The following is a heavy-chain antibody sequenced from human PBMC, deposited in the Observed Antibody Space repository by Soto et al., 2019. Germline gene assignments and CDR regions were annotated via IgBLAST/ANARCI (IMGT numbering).Heavy chain of an antibody. Sequence: ETLSLTCTVSGGSISSSSYYWGWIRQPPGKGLEWIGSIYYSGSTYYNPSLKSRVTKSVDTSKNQFSLKLSSVTAADTAVYYCARGWVAATGFDYWGQGTLVTVSS. J-gene: IGHJ4*02. CDR1: GGSISSSSYY. CDR2: IYYSGST. V-gene: IGHV4-39*01. CDR3: ARGWVAATGFDY. D-gene: IGHD2-15*01.